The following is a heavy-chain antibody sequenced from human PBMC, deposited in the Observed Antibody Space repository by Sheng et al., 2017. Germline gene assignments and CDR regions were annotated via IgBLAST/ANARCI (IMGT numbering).Heavy chain of an antibody. CDR1: NDSINTYF. J-gene: IGHJ4*02. V-gene: IGHV4-59*01. CDR3: ASSWYRNYFDY. Sequence: QVQLQESGPGLVKPSETLSLTCTVSNDSINTYFWNWIRQPQGRDSSGLGTSITVGIPTTTLLKSRMSISIDKSKSQISLNLTSVTAADTAVYYCASSWYRNYFDYVGPGNPGHRL. CDR2: SITVGIP. D-gene: IGHD6-13*01.